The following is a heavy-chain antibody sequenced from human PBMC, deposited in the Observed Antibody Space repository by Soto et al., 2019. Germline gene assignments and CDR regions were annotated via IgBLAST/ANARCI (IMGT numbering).Heavy chain of an antibody. CDR3: ARTTDILTGYYYNYYYYGMDV. CDR2: IYYSGST. CDR1: GGSISSYY. Sequence: SETLSLTCTVSGGSISSYYWSWIRQPPGKGLEWIGYIYYSGSTNYNPSLKSRVTISVDTSKNQFSLKLSSVTAADTAVYYCARTTDILTGYYYNYYYYGMDVWGQGTTVTVSS. V-gene: IGHV4-59*01. J-gene: IGHJ6*02. D-gene: IGHD3-9*01.